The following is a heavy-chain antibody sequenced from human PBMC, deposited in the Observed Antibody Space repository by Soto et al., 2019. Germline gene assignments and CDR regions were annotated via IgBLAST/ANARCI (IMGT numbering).Heavy chain of an antibody. CDR2: TSNSGST. CDR3: ARGGGSTKVDY. Sequence: QVQLQESGPGLVKPSQTLSLTCTVSGGSITSSGYYWSWIRQHPGEGLEWIGFTSNSGSTSYNPSLKSRVTISVDTSSNQFSLTPKSVTAADTAVYYCARGGGSTKVDYWGQGTLVTVSP. D-gene: IGHD2-2*01. J-gene: IGHJ4*02. V-gene: IGHV4-31*03. CDR1: GGSITSSGYY.